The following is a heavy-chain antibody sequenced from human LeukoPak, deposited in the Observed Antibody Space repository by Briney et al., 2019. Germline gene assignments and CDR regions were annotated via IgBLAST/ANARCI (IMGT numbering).Heavy chain of an antibody. Sequence: PGGSLRLSCAASGVTFSSYGMHWVRRAPGKGLEWVALISSDGNDKLYGDSVKGRFTISRDDSKSTLYLQMNSLRAEDTAVYYCTTKVIRGKSGDDHDDWGQGPMVTVSS. CDR1: GVTFSSYG. CDR2: ISSDGNDK. V-gene: IGHV3-30*03. J-gene: IGHJ4*02. D-gene: IGHD5-12*01. CDR3: TTKVIRGKSGDDHDD.